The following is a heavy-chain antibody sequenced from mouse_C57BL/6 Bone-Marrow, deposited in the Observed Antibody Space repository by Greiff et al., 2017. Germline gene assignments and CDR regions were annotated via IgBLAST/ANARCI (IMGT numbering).Heavy chain of an antibody. Sequence: QVQLQQPGAELVKPGASVKLSCKASGYTFTSYWMQWVKQRPGQGLEWIGELDPSDSYTNYNQKFKGKATLTVDKSASTAYMQLSSLTSEDSAVYYCARSDYYGSSYNFDYWGQGTTLTVSS. CDR2: LDPSDSYT. CDR3: ARSDYYGSSYNFDY. J-gene: IGHJ2*01. D-gene: IGHD1-1*01. V-gene: IGHV1-50*01. CDR1: GYTFTSYW.